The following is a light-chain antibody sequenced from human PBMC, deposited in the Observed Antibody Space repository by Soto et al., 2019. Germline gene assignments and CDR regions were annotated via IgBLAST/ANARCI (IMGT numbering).Light chain of an antibody. J-gene: IGKJ4*01. V-gene: IGKV1-12*01. CDR2: AAS. Sequence: DIQMTQSPSSVSESVGDRVTITCRASQGISRWLDWYQQKPGKAPKLLIYAASSLQSGVPSRFSGSGSGTDFTLTISSLQPEDFATYYCQQANSFPLTFGGGTKVEIK. CDR3: QQANSFPLT. CDR1: QGISRW.